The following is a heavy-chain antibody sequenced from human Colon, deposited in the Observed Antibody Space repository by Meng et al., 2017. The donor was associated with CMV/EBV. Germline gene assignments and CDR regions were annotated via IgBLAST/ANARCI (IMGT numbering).Heavy chain of an antibody. D-gene: IGHD3-3*02. CDR1: GYTFTTTW. Sequence: GESLKISCVASGYTFTTTWISWVRQAPGKGLEWVANIKEDGSQKNYADSVRGRFIISRDNAKNSLYLQMNSLRAEDTALYYCAKGPSFFYYYGMDVWGQGTTVTVSS. J-gene: IGHJ6*02. V-gene: IGHV3-7*03. CDR2: IKEDGSQK. CDR3: AKGPSFFYYYGMDV.